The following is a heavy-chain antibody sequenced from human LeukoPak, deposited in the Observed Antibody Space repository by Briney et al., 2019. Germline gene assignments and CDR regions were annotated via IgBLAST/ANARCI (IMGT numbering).Heavy chain of an antibody. Sequence: GGSLRLSCAASGFAFGSYAMSWVRQAPGKGLEWVSAISSNAFSTYYADSVKGRFTISRDNSKNTLYLQMNSLRSDDTAVYYCAKGGGSDFFDYWGQGTLVTVSS. CDR1: GFAFGSYA. V-gene: IGHV3-23*01. CDR2: ISSNAFST. CDR3: AKGGGSDFFDY. J-gene: IGHJ4*02. D-gene: IGHD5-12*01.